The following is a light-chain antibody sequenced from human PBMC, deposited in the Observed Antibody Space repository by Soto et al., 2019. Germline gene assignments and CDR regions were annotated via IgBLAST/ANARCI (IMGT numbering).Light chain of an antibody. CDR2: AAS. Sequence: DIQMTQSPSSLSASVGDRVTITCRASQGISNDLAWYQQKPGKVPKLLIYAASTLQSGAPSRFSGSGSGTDFTLTISSLQPVDVATYYCQKYNSAPHPFGQGPKLQIK. V-gene: IGKV1-27*01. J-gene: IGKJ2*01. CDR1: QGISND. CDR3: QKYNSAPHP.